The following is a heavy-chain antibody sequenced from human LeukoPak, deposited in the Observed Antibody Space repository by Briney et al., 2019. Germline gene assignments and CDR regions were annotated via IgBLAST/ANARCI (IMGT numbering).Heavy chain of an antibody. D-gene: IGHD2-2*02. CDR1: GFTFSSYA. J-gene: IGHJ6*02. V-gene: IGHV3-23*01. CDR3: AGYCSSTSCYKDYYYGMDV. CDR2: ISGSGGST. Sequence: PGGSLRLSCAASGFTFSSYAVSWVRQAPGKGLEWVSAISGSGGSTYYADSVKGRFTISRDNSKNTLYLQMNSLRAEDTAVYYCAGYCSSTSCYKDYYYGMDVWGQGTTVTVSS.